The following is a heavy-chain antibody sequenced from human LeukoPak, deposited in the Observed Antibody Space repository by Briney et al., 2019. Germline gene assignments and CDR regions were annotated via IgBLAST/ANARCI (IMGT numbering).Heavy chain of an antibody. V-gene: IGHV4-34*01. D-gene: IGHD3-22*01. CDR1: GGSFSGYY. CDR2: INHSGST. J-gene: IGHJ4*02. Sequence: PSETLSLTCAVYGGSFSGYYWSWIRQPPGKGLGWIGEINHSGSTNYNPSLKSRVTISVDTSKNQFSLKLSSVTAADTAMYYCARSYDSSGYQLDYWGQGTLVTVSS. CDR3: ARSYDSSGYQLDY.